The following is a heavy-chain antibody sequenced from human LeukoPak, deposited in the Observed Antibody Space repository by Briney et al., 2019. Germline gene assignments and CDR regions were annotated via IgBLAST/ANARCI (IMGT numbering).Heavy chain of an antibody. CDR2: ISYDGSNK. V-gene: IGHV3-30*04. CDR1: GFTFTRHA. D-gene: IGHD4-17*01. CDR3: ARDVGYGENYYYYMDV. Sequence: GGSLRLSCAASGFTFTRHAMHWVRQAPGKGLEWVAVISYDGSNKYNEGSVKGRFTISRDISKNTLYLQMNSLRGEDTAVYYCARDVGYGENYYYYMDVWGTGTTATVSS. J-gene: IGHJ6*03.